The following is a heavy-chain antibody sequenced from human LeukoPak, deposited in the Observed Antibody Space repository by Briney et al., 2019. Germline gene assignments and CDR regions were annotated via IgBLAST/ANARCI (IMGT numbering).Heavy chain of an antibody. CDR3: ARDLSTFPVDY. J-gene: IGHJ4*02. Sequence: SSETLSLTCTVSGGSISSYYWSWIRQPPGKGLEWIGYIYYSGSTNYNPSLKSRVTISVDTSKNQFSLKLSSVTAADTAVYYCARDLSTFPVDYWGQGTLVTVPS. CDR1: GGSISSYY. CDR2: IYYSGST. V-gene: IGHV4-59*12. D-gene: IGHD3-16*01.